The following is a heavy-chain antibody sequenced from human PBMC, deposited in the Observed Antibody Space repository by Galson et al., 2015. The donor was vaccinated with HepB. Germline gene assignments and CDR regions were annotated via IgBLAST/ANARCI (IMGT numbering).Heavy chain of an antibody. V-gene: IGHV1-2*06. Sequence: SVKVSCKASGYTFTGYYMHWVRQAPGQGLEWMGRINPNSGGTNYAQKFQGRVTMTRDTSISTAYMELSRLRSDDTAVYYCARDQHYYDSSGYLNYWGQGTLVTVSS. CDR3: ARDQHYYDSSGYLNY. D-gene: IGHD3-22*01. CDR1: GYTFTGYY. J-gene: IGHJ4*02. CDR2: INPNSGGT.